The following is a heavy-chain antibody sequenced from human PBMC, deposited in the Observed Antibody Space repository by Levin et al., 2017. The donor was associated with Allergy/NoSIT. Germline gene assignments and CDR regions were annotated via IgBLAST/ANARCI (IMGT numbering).Heavy chain of an antibody. CDR3: AREEGWGYHYGMDV. J-gene: IGHJ6*04. D-gene: IGHD3-16*02. CDR1: GFTFTSFW. CDR2: IERDGSET. V-gene: IGHV3-7*01. Sequence: GESLKISCAASGFTFTSFWMTWVRQAPGKGLEWVANIERDGSETYYVDSVKGRFTISRDNAKNSVYLQMNSLRVDDTAVYYCAREEGWGYHYGMDVWGKGTTVTVSS.